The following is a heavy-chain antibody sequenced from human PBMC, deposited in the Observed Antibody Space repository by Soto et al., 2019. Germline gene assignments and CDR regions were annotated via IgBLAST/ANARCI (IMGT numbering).Heavy chain of an antibody. CDR3: ATSPTTVTAFDY. CDR1: GGSISSSSYY. V-gene: IGHV4-39*01. J-gene: IGHJ4*02. D-gene: IGHD4-17*01. CDR2: IYYSGST. Sequence: QLQLQESGPGLVKPSETLSLTCTVSGGSISSSSYYWGWIRQPPGKGLEWIGSIYYSGSTYYNPSLKSRVTISVDTSKNQCSLKLSSVTAADTAVYYCATSPTTVTAFDYWGQGTLVTVSS.